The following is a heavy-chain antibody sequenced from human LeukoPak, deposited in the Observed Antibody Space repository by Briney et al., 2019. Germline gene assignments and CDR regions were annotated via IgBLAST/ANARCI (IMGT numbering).Heavy chain of an antibody. V-gene: IGHV1-69*05. Sequence: SVKVSCKASGGTFSSYAISWVRQAPGQGLEWMGGIIPIFGTANYAQKFQGRVTITTDESTSTAYMELSSLRSEDTAVYYCAGDPSPPGYDSPIFDYWGQGTLVTVSS. CDR2: IIPIFGTA. CDR3: AGDPSPPGYDSPIFDY. D-gene: IGHD5-12*01. J-gene: IGHJ4*02. CDR1: GGTFSSYA.